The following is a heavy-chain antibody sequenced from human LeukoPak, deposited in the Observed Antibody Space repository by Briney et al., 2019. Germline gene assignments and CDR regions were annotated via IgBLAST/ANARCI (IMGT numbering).Heavy chain of an antibody. D-gene: IGHD2-8*02. V-gene: IGHV4-59*01. J-gene: IGHJ5*01. Sequence: SETLSLTCTVSGGSIGKYYWSWIRQPPGKGLEWLGSVSYSGSTDHNSSLKSRVTLSVDTSKKQFSLKLSSVTAADTALYYCARDQGTWSFESWGRGSLVTVSS. CDR1: GGSIGKYY. CDR2: VSYSGST. CDR3: ARDQGTWSFES.